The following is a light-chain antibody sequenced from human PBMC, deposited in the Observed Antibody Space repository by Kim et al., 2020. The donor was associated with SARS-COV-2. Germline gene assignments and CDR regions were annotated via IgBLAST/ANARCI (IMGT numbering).Light chain of an antibody. CDR1: QSVSTS. J-gene: IGKJ2*01. CDR2: DAS. V-gene: IGKV1-5*01. Sequence: SASVGDRVTITCRASQSVSTSLAWYQQKPGKAPRLLIFDASVLKSGVPSRFSGGASGPEFTLTISSVQPDDFATYYCQQYSSFLYTFGQGTKLEI. CDR3: QQYSSFLYT.